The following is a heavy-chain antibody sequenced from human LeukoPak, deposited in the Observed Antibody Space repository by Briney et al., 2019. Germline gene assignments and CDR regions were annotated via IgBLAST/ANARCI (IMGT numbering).Heavy chain of an antibody. CDR2: IKQDGSEK. CDR3: ARRGGYYDSSGYLTAQNWFDP. V-gene: IGHV3-7*01. CDR1: GFTFSSYW. Sequence: GGSLRLSCAASGFTFSSYWTSWVRQAPGKGLEWVANIKQDGSEKYYVDSVKGRFTISRDNAKNSLYLQMNSLRAEDTAVYYCARRGGYYDSSGYLTAQNWFDPWGQGTLVTVSS. D-gene: IGHD3-22*01. J-gene: IGHJ5*02.